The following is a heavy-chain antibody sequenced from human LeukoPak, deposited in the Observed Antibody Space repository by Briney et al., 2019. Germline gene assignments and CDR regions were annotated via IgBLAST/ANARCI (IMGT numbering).Heavy chain of an antibody. Sequence: GGSLRLPCAASGFTFDDYAMHWVRQAPGKGLEWVSLISGDGGSTYYADSVKGRFTISRDNSKNSLYLQMNSLRTEDTALYYCAKDIRYCSGGSCFFGAFDVWGQGTMVTVSS. CDR2: ISGDGGST. V-gene: IGHV3-43*02. CDR3: AKDIRYCSGGSCFFGAFDV. J-gene: IGHJ3*01. D-gene: IGHD2-15*01. CDR1: GFTFDDYA.